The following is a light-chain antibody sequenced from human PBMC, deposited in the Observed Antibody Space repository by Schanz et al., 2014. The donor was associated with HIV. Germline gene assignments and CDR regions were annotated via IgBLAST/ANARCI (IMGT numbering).Light chain of an antibody. Sequence: ETVMTQSPAALSVTPGERATLSCRASQSISSNLAWYQQRPGQAPRLLIYGASNRASGVAARISGRGSGTEFTLTISSLHPEDFATYYCQQCVAYPYTFGQGTKLEIK. CDR3: QQCVAYPYT. V-gene: IGKV3-15*01. J-gene: IGKJ2*01. CDR1: QSISSN. CDR2: GAS.